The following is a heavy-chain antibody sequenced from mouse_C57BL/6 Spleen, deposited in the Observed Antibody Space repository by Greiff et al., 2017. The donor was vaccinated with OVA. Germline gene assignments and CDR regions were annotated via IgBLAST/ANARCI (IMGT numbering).Heavy chain of an antibody. CDR3: ARWTGTSAMDY. Sequence: VMLVESGAELARPGASVKMSCKASGYTFTSYTMHWVKQRPGQGLEWIGYINPSSGYTKYNQKFKDKATLTADKSSSTAYMQLSSLTSEDSAVYYCARWTGTSAMDYWGQGTSVTVSS. CDR1: GYTFTSYT. D-gene: IGHD4-1*01. J-gene: IGHJ4*01. V-gene: IGHV1-4*01. CDR2: INPSSGYT.